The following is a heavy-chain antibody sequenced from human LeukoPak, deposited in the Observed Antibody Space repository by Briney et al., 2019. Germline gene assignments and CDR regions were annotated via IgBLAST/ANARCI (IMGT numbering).Heavy chain of an antibody. Sequence: GRSLRLSCAASGFTFSSYGMHWVRQAPGKGLEWVAVISYDGSNKYYADSVKGRFTISGDNSKNTLYLQMNSLRAEDTAVYYCASSKGAYYYDSSGYSAVGWLDYWGQGTLVTVSS. CDR3: ASSKGAYYYDSSGYSAVGWLDY. CDR2: ISYDGSNK. D-gene: IGHD3-22*01. J-gene: IGHJ4*02. V-gene: IGHV3-30*03. CDR1: GFTFSSYG.